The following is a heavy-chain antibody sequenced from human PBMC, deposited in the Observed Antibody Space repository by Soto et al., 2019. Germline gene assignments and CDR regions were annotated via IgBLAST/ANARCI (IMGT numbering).Heavy chain of an antibody. D-gene: IGHD3-16*01. CDR3: AKTAGYDYVWGSSGLDP. Sequence: GGSLRLSCAGSGFTFSSYGMHWVRQAPGKGLEWVAVISYVGSDKYYGDSVKGRLTISRDDSKNTLYLQMNSLRVEDTAIYYCAKTAGYDYVWGSSGLDPWGQGTLVTVSS. V-gene: IGHV3-30*18. J-gene: IGHJ5*02. CDR2: ISYVGSDK. CDR1: GFTFSSYG.